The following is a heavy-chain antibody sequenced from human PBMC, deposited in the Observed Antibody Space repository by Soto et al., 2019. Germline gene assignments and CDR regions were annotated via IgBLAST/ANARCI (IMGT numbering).Heavy chain of an antibody. CDR2: INYSGST. D-gene: IGHD2-21*02. Sequence: QVQLQESGPGLVKPSQTLSLTCTVSGGSISSGGYYWSWIRQHPGKGLEWIAFINYSGSTYYNPSLKSRXXIXVXXSQNQFSLKLSSVTAADTAVYYCARGVTSASWFDPWGQGTLVPVSS. CDR1: GGSISSGGYY. V-gene: IGHV4-31*03. CDR3: ARGVTSASWFDP. J-gene: IGHJ5*02.